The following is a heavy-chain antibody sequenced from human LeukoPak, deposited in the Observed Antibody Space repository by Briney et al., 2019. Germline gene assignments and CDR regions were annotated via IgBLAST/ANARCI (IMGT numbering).Heavy chain of an antibody. CDR3: VRLRRNSNTSGYYYYYDF. Sequence: GGSLRLSCAASGYTFSSFSINWVRQAPGKGLEWVSSISVRSNYIYYADSVRGRFSISRDDARDSLYLQMNSLRAEDTAVYYCVRLRRNSNTSGYYYYYDFWGQGTLVTVSS. CDR2: ISVRSNYI. J-gene: IGHJ4*02. CDR1: GYTFSSFS. V-gene: IGHV3-21*01. D-gene: IGHD3-22*01.